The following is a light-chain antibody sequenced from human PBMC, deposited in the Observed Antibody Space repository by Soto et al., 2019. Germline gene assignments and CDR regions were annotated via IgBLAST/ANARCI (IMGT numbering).Light chain of an antibody. J-gene: IGKJ2*01. CDR3: QQYNDWPPKYT. CDR2: GAS. Sequence: EIVMTQSPGTLSVSPGERATLSCRASQSVSSNLVWYQQKPGQAPRLLIYGASTRAPGIPARFSGSGSGTEFTLTISSLQSEDCAVYYCQQYNDWPPKYTFGQGTKLEIK. V-gene: IGKV3-15*01. CDR1: QSVSSN.